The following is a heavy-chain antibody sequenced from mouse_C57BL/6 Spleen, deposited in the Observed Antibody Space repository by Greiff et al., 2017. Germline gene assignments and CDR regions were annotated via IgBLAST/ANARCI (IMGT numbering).Heavy chain of an antibody. CDR1: GYSITSGYY. V-gene: IGHV3-6*01. CDR2: ISYDGSN. CDR3: ARDLTTVVSYFDY. D-gene: IGHD1-1*01. J-gene: IGHJ2*01. Sequence: EVKLEESGPGLVKPSQSLSLTCSVTGYSITSGYYWNWIRQFPGNKLEWMGYISYDGSNNYNPSLKNRISITRDTSKIQFFLKLNSVTTEDTATYYCARDLTTVVSYFDYWGQGTTLTVSS.